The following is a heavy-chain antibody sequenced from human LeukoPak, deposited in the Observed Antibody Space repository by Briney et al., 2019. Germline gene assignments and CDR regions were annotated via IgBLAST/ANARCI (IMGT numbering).Heavy chain of an antibody. CDR1: GYSFTNYW. CDR3: ARHGDDILTGYYKIDY. Sequence: GESLKISCKGSGYSFTNYWIGWVRQLPGKGLEWMGIIYPRDSDTRYSPSFQGQVTISADKSISTAYLQWSSLKASDTAMYYCARHGDDILTGYYKIDYWGQGTLVTVSS. V-gene: IGHV5-51*01. CDR2: IYPRDSDT. J-gene: IGHJ4*02. D-gene: IGHD3-9*01.